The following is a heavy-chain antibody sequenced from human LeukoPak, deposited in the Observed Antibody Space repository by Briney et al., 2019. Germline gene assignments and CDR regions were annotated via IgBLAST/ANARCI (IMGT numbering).Heavy chain of an antibody. Sequence: ASVKVSCKASGYTFTSYGISRVRQAPGQGLEWMGWISAYNGNTNYAQKLQGRVTMTTDTSTSTAYMELRSLRSDDTAVYYCARGRIVVVPAAPDYWGQGTLVTVSS. J-gene: IGHJ4*02. CDR1: GYTFTSYG. V-gene: IGHV1-18*01. CDR3: ARGRIVVVPAAPDY. D-gene: IGHD2-2*01. CDR2: ISAYNGNT.